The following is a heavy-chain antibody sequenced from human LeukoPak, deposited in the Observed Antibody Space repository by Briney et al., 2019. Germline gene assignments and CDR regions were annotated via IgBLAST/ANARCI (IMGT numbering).Heavy chain of an antibody. CDR3: AKDKWADTYYFDY. D-gene: IGHD2-8*01. Sequence: GGSLRLFCAASGFTFDDYAMHWVRQAPGKGLEWVSGISWNSGSIGYADSVKGRFTISRDNAKNSLYLQMNSLRAEDTALYYCAKDKWADTYYFDYWGQGTLVTVSS. V-gene: IGHV3-9*01. CDR2: ISWNSGSI. J-gene: IGHJ4*02. CDR1: GFTFDDYA.